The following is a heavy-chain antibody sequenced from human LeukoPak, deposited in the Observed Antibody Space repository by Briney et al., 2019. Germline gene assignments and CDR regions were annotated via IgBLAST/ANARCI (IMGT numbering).Heavy chain of an antibody. CDR3: ARLPLSTGSPDY. Sequence: SETLSLTCAVYGGSFSGYYWSWIRQPPGKGLEWIGEINHSGSTNYSPSLKSRLTISVDTSKNQFSLKLSSVTAADTAVYYCARLPLSTGSPDYWGQGTLVTVSS. V-gene: IGHV4-34*01. CDR1: GGSFSGYY. CDR2: INHSGST. D-gene: IGHD3-3*02. J-gene: IGHJ4*02.